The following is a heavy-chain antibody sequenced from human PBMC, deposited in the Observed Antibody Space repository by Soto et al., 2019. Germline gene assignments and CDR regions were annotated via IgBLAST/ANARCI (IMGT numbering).Heavy chain of an antibody. CDR1: GGSISSGDYY. V-gene: IGHV4-30-4*01. CDR2: IYYSGST. D-gene: IGHD4-17*01. Sequence: SETLSLTCTVSGGSISSGDYYWSWIRQPPGKGLEWIGYIYYSGSTYYNPSLKSRVTISVDTSKNRFSLKLSSVTAADTAVYYCARGGPIAGDFYYFDYWGQGTLVTVSS. CDR3: ARGGPIAGDFYYFDY. J-gene: IGHJ4*02.